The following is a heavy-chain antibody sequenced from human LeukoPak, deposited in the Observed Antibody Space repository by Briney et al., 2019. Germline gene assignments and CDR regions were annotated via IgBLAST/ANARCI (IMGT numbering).Heavy chain of an antibody. CDR1: GFTLSSYA. D-gene: IGHD3-22*01. V-gene: IGHV3-23*01. CDR2: ISGSGGST. J-gene: IGHJ4*02. CDR3: AKANYYDSSGYYLLDY. Sequence: GGSLRLSCAASGFTLSSYAMSWVRQAPGRGLEWVSAISGSGGSTYYADSVKGRFTISRDNSKNTLYLQMNSLRAEDTAVYYCAKANYYDSSGYYLLDYWDQGTLVTVSS.